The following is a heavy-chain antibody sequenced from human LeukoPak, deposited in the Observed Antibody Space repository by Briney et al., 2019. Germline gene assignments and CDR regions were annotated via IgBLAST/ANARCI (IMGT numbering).Heavy chain of an antibody. V-gene: IGHV3-73*01. CDR1: GFPFSGSA. D-gene: IGHD6-13*01. J-gene: IGHJ4*02. CDR2: IRTKPDNYAT. CDR3: TRQDFIPADFDY. Sequence: GGSLKLSCAASGFPFSGSAVHWVRQASGKGLEWVGRIRTKPDNYATAYAASVKGRFTISRDDSRNTAYLQMNSLKTEDTAVYYCTRQDFIPADFDYWGQGTLVTVSS.